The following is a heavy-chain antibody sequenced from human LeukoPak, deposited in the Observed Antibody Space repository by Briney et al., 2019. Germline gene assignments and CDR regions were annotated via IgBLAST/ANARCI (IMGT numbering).Heavy chain of an antibody. Sequence: GGSLRLSCAASGFTFSSYGMHWVRQAPGKGLEWVAVISYDGSNKYYADSVKGRFTISRDNSKNSLYLQMNSLRTEDTALYYCAKAESSYSSGWYSAFDYWGQGTLVTVSS. D-gene: IGHD6-19*01. J-gene: IGHJ4*02. CDR1: GFTFSSYG. CDR3: AKAESSYSSGWYSAFDY. V-gene: IGHV3-30*18. CDR2: ISYDGSNK.